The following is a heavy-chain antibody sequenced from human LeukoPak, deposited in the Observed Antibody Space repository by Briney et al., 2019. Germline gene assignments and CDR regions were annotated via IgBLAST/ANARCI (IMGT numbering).Heavy chain of an antibody. J-gene: IGHJ6*02. CDR3: TRSLLFYYGMDV. Sequence: GGSLRLSCAASGLTVISSYMSWVRQAPGKGLEWVSVIYSGGHKYYADSVKGRFTISRDDSKNTLYLEMNSLRAEDTAVYYCTRSLLFYYGMDVWGQGTMVTVSS. CDR2: IYSGGHK. V-gene: IGHV3-53*01. D-gene: IGHD3-10*01. CDR1: GLTVISSY.